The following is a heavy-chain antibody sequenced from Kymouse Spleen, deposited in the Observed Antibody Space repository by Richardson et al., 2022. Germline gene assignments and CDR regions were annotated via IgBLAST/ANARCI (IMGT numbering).Heavy chain of an antibody. V-gene: IGHV3-11*01. CDR2: ISSSGSTI. D-gene: IGHD6-13*01. Sequence: QVQLVESGGGLVKPGGSLRLSCAASGFTFSDYYMSWIRQAPGKGLEWVSYISSSGSTIYYADSVKGRFTISRDNAKNSLYLQMNSLRAEDTAVYYCAREEGSSSWYKDYYYYYGMDVWGQGTTVTVSS. CDR1: GFTFSDYY. CDR3: AREEGSSSWYKDYYYYYGMDV. J-gene: IGHJ6*02.